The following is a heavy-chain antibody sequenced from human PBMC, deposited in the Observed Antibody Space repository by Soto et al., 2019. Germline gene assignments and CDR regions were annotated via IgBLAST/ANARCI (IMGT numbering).Heavy chain of an antibody. J-gene: IGHJ2*01. CDR3: ARSGIAVHWYFDL. CDR2: IYYSGYT. Sequence: PSETLSLTCTVSGGPISSSSYYWGWIRQPPGKGLEWIGSIYYSGYTYYNPSLKSRVTISVDTSKDQFSLKLSSVTAVDTAVYYCARSGIAVHWYFDLWGRGTQVTVSS. V-gene: IGHV4-39*01. CDR1: GGPISSSSYY. D-gene: IGHD6-19*01.